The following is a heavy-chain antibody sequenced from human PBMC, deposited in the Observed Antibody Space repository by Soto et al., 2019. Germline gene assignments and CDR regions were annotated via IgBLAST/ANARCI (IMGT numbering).Heavy chain of an antibody. Sequence: QVQLQESGPGLVKSSETLSLTCTVSGGSMISYYWNWIRQPAGKGLEWIGRIYTRGDTNYNPSLNRLVTMSVDTSKNEFSLKLTSVTAADTALYFCAGIHEDIFYGRDVWGQGTTVTVSS. CDR2: IYTRGDT. V-gene: IGHV4-4*07. D-gene: IGHD1-26*01. CDR3: AGIHEDIFYGRDV. CDR1: GGSMISYY. J-gene: IGHJ6*02.